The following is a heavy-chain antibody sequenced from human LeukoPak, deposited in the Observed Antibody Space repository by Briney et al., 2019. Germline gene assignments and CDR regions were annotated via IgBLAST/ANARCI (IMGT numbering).Heavy chain of an antibody. J-gene: IGHJ4*02. CDR3: ARAPYDILTGYFLFDS. V-gene: IGHV4-39*07. CDR2: IYYSGST. Sequence: SETLSLTCTVSGGSISSSSYYWGWIRQPPGKGLEWIGSIYYSGSTYYNPSLKSRVTISVDTSKNQFSLKLSSVTAADTAVYYCARAPYDILTGYFLFDSWGQGTLVTVSS. CDR1: GGSISSSSYY. D-gene: IGHD3-9*01.